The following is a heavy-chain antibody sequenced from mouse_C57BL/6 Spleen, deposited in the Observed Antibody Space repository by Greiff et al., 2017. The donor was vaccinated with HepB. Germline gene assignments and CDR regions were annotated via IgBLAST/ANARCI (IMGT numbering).Heavy chain of an antibody. V-gene: IGHV1-81*01. CDR2: IYPRSGNT. J-gene: IGHJ3*01. CDR1: GYTFTSYG. CDR3: ANDYDTRFAY. D-gene: IGHD2-4*01. Sequence: VQLQQSGAELARPGASVKLSCKASGYTFTSYGISWVKQRTGQGLEWIGEIYPRSGNTYYNEKFKGKATLTADKSSSTAYMELRSLTSEDSAVYFCANDYDTRFAYWGQGTLVTVSA.